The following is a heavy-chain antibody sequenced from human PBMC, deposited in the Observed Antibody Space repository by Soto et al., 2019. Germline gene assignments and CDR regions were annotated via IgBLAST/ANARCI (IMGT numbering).Heavy chain of an antibody. V-gene: IGHV1-3*01. J-gene: IGHJ6*02. D-gene: IGHD3-9*01. CDR1: GYTFSNYA. Sequence: QVQLVQSWAEVQKPGASVKVSCDASGYTFSNYAIHWVRQAPGQSLEWMAWINAGNGDTKYSQNVQGRVTITRDTSASTAYMDLSSLRPEDTAVYYCARAPRSSGYYHYARDAWGQGTTVTVS. CDR3: ARAPRSSGYYHYARDA. CDR2: INAGNGDT.